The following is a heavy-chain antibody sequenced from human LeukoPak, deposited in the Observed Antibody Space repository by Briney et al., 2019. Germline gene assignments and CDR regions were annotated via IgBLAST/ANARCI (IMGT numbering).Heavy chain of an antibody. Sequence: PSETLSLTCAVYGGSFSGHYWSWIRLPPGKGLEWIGEIYHSGNTNYNPSPKSRVTISVDTSKNQFSLKLSSVTAADTAVYYCARVAAGSRENWFDPWGQGTLVTVSS. J-gene: IGHJ5*02. D-gene: IGHD1-1*01. CDR3: ARVAAGSRENWFDP. V-gene: IGHV4-34*01. CDR2: IYHSGNT. CDR1: GGSFSGHY.